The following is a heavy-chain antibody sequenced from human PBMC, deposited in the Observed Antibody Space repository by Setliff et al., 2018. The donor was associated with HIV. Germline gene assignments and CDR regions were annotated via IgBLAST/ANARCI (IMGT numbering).Heavy chain of an antibody. CDR2: INTNSGDT. CDR1: GYTFTVYY. J-gene: IGHJ3*01. Sequence: ASVKVSCKASGYTFTVYYMHWVRQAPGQGLEWMGWINTNSGDTKYAQMFQGRVTMTRDTSITTAYMELRSLRSDDTAVYYCARVPYRSAWFSGGHDAFDVWGQGTMVTVSS. V-gene: IGHV1-2*02. D-gene: IGHD6-19*01. CDR3: ARVPYRSAWFSGGHDAFDV.